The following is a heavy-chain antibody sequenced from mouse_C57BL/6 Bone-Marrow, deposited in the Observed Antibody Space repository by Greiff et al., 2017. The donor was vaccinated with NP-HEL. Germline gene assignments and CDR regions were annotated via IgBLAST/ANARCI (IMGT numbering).Heavy chain of an antibody. Sequence: EVNVVESGGDLVKPGGSLKLSCAASGFTFSSYGMSWVRQTPDKRLEWVATISSGGSYTYYPDSVKGRFTISRDNAKNTLYLQMSSLKSEDTAMYYCARHETGGYFDYWGQGTTLTVSS. V-gene: IGHV5-6*01. CDR1: GFTFSSYG. D-gene: IGHD4-1*01. J-gene: IGHJ2*01. CDR3: ARHETGGYFDY. CDR2: ISSGGSYT.